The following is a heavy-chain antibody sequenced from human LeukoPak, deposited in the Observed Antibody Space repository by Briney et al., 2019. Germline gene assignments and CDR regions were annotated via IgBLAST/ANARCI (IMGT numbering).Heavy chain of an antibody. J-gene: IGHJ4*02. CDR2: IYHSGST. CDR1: GGSFSGYY. V-gene: IGHV4-34*01. Sequence: SETLSLTCAVYGGSFSGYYWSWIRQPPGKGLEWIGEIYHSGSTNYNPSLKSRVTISVDTSKNQFSLKLSSVTAADTAVYYCARGTTVAGPVDYWGQGTLVTVSS. CDR3: ARGTTVAGPVDY. D-gene: IGHD6-19*01.